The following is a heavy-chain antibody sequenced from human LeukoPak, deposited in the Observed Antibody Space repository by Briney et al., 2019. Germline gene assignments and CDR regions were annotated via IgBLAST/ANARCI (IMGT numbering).Heavy chain of an antibody. V-gene: IGHV2-5*02. D-gene: IGHD6-13*01. J-gene: IGHJ4*02. Sequence: SGPTLVNPTRPLTLTCTFSGFSRRTTRVGVGWIRQPPEKALEWLDLIYWDADKRYNPSLKSRLNITKDTSKNQVVLTMTNMDPVDTATYYCAHSLQQQVALYFDYWGRGTLVTVSS. CDR3: AHSLQQQVALYFDY. CDR2: IYWDADK. CDR1: GFSRRTTRVG.